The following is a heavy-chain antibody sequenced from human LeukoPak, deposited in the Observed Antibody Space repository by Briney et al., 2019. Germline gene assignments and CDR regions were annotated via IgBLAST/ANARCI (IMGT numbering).Heavy chain of an antibody. V-gene: IGHV4-59*10. D-gene: IGHD6-19*01. CDR1: GGSFSGYY. J-gene: IGHJ4*02. CDR2: IHTSGST. CDR3: AGRAQTTGWSFDY. Sequence: SETLSLTCAVYGGSFSGYYWSWIRQPPGKGLEWIGQIHTSGSTNYNPSLKSRDAMSVDTSKNQFSLELSSVTAADTAVYYCAGRAQTTGWSFDYWGQGALVTVSS.